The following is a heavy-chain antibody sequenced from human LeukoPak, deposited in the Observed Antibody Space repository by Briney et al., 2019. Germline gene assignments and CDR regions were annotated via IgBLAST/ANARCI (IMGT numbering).Heavy chain of an antibody. Sequence: GGSLRLSCAASGGTFSSYAISWVRQAPGQGLEWMGGIIPIFGTANYAQKFQGRVTITADESTSTAYMELSSLRSEDTAVYYCARDIVVVPAAYRETNWFDPWGQGTLVTVSP. J-gene: IGHJ5*02. D-gene: IGHD2-2*01. CDR1: GGTFSSYA. V-gene: IGHV1-69*01. CDR2: IIPIFGTA. CDR3: ARDIVVVPAAYRETNWFDP.